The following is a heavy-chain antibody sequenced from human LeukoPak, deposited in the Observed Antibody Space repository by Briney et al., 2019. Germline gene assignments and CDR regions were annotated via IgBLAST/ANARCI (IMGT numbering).Heavy chain of an antibody. CDR1: GFTFSIYW. CDR2: MKEDGSVK. CDR3: ARRWKLSLDV. Sequence: PGGSLRLSCAASGFTFSIYWMTWVRQAPGKGLEWVANMKEDGSVKYYVDSVKGRFTISRDNAKKSLYLQMNNLRGEDTAVYFCARRWKLSLDVWGQGTTVTVSS. V-gene: IGHV3-7*01. J-gene: IGHJ6*02. D-gene: IGHD5-24*01.